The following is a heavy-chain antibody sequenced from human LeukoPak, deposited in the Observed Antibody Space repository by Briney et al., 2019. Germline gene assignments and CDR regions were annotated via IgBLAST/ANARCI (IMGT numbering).Heavy chain of an antibody. J-gene: IGHJ6*03. CDR3: ARRAVDNSYYYYMDV. Sequence: ASVKVSCKASGYTFTTYSINWVRQVTGQGLEWMGWMNPKSGNTGYAQKFQGRVTITRNTSISTAYMEVSSLRYEDTAVYYCARRAVDNSYYYYMDVWGKGTTVTVSS. CDR2: MNPKSGNT. CDR1: GYTFTTYS. D-gene: IGHD6-19*01. V-gene: IGHV1-8*03.